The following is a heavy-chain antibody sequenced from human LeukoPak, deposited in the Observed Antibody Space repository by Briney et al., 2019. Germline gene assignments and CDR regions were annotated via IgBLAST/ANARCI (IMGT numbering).Heavy chain of an antibody. CDR3: ARAVPGFDY. CDR1: GFTFSSFT. CDR2: ISGSSSSYI. J-gene: IGHJ4*02. V-gene: IGHV3-21*01. Sequence: SGGSLRLSCAASGFTFSSFTMNWVRQAPGKGLEWVSCISGSSSSYIYYADSVKGRFTISRDNAKNSLYLQMNSLRAEDTAVYYCARAVPGFDYWGQGTLVNVSS.